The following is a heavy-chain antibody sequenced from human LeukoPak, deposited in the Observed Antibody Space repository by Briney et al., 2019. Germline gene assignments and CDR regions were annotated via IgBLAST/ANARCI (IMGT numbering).Heavy chain of an antibody. J-gene: IGHJ4*02. CDR2: IHTSGST. D-gene: IGHD3-3*01. V-gene: IGHV4-4*07. CDR1: GGSISSYY. CDR3: ARIYDFWSAYQYYFDY. Sequence: SETLSLICTVSGGSISSYYWTWIRQPAGKGLEWIGRIHTSGSTNYNPSLKSRVTMSVDTSKNQFSLRLSSVTAADTAVYYCARIYDFWSAYQYYFDYWGQGTLVTVSS.